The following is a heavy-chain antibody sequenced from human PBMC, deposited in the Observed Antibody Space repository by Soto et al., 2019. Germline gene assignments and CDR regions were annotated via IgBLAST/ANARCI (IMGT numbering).Heavy chain of an antibody. CDR1: GGSFSGYD. CDR3: AIDKITGLFDY. D-gene: IGHD2-8*02. CDR2: INHSGST. Sequence: QVQLQQWGAGLLKPSETLSLTCAVYGGSFSGYDWTWIRQPPVTGLEWSGEINHSGSTNYNPSLKHRLTISVDTSKHPFSLQLTSVTAAVTAVYYCAIDKITGLFDYWGQGTLVTVSS. J-gene: IGHJ4*02. V-gene: IGHV4-34*01.